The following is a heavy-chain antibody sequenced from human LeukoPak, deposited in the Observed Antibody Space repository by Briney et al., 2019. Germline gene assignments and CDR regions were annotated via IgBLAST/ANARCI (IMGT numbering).Heavy chain of an antibody. Sequence: PGGSLRLSCAASGFTFSSYAMRWVRQAPGKGLEWVSAISGSGGSTYYADSVKGRFTISRDNSKNTLYLQMNSLRAEDTAVYYCAKDPLIDIVATPDYWGQGTLVTVSS. CDR2: ISGSGGST. CDR3: AKDPLIDIVATPDY. J-gene: IGHJ4*02. V-gene: IGHV3-23*01. CDR1: GFTFSSYA. D-gene: IGHD5-12*01.